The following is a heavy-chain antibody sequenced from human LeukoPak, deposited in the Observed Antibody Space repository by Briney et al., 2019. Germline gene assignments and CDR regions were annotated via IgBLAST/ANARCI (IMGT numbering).Heavy chain of an antibody. CDR2: INPSGVGT. Sequence: ASVKVSCKASGYTFTSHYMHWLRQAPGQGLEWMGIINPSGVGTSYAQKFQGRVTITRDTSTSTVYMELSSLRSEDTAMDDCARDRGSKHVAYCGGDCYTGSFEIWGRGTLVTVSS. D-gene: IGHD2-21*02. CDR3: ARDRGSKHVAYCGGDCYTGSFEI. CDR1: GYTFTSHY. J-gene: IGHJ2*01. V-gene: IGHV1-46*01.